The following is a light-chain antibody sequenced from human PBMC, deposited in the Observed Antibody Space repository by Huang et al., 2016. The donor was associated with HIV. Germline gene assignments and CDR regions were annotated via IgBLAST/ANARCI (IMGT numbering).Light chain of an antibody. Sequence: EIVLTQSPVTLSLSPGKRATLSCRASQSIATYLAWYQQKPGQAPRLLIFDSSNRAAGIPARFSGSGSGTDFTLTISSLDPEDFAVYYCQQRSNWPLTFGGGTKVEIK. V-gene: IGKV3-11*01. CDR3: QQRSNWPLT. CDR2: DSS. J-gene: IGKJ4*01. CDR1: QSIATY.